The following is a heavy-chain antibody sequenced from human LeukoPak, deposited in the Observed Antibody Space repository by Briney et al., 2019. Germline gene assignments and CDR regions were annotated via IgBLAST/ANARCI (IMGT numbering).Heavy chain of an antibody. Sequence: NPSETLSLTCTVSGCSISSYYWSWIRQPPGKGLEWIGFIYYSGSTNYNPSLKSRVSISVDTSKNQFSLKLSSVTAADTAVYYCARRWNYKDGFDVWGQGTMVIVSS. J-gene: IGHJ3*01. CDR1: GCSISSYY. CDR2: IYYSGST. CDR3: ARRWNYKDGFDV. V-gene: IGHV4-59*08. D-gene: IGHD1-7*01.